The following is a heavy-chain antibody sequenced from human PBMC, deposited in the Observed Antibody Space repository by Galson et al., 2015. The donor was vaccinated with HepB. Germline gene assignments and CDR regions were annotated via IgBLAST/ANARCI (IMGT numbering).Heavy chain of an antibody. CDR3: ARDAASGSYPGY. Sequence: SLRLSCAASGFTFSSYGMHWVRQAPGKGLEWVAVIWYDGSNKYYADSVKGRFTISRDNSKNTLYLQMNSLRAEDTAVYYCARDAASGSYPGYWGQGTLVTVSS. D-gene: IGHD1-26*01. J-gene: IGHJ4*02. CDR1: GFTFSSYG. V-gene: IGHV3-33*01. CDR2: IWYDGSNK.